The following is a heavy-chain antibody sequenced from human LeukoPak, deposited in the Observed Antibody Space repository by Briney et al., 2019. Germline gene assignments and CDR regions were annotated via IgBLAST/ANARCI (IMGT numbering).Heavy chain of an antibody. Sequence: GRSPRLSCAASGFTFGDYAMSWVRQAPGKGLEWVGFIRSKAYGGTTEYAASVKGRFTISRDDSKSIAYLQMNSLKTEDTAVYYCTRYEIGAYFDYWGQGTPVTVSS. CDR2: IRSKAYGGTT. CDR3: TRYEIGAYFDY. V-gene: IGHV3-49*04. CDR1: GFTFGDYA. J-gene: IGHJ4*02. D-gene: IGHD3-10*01.